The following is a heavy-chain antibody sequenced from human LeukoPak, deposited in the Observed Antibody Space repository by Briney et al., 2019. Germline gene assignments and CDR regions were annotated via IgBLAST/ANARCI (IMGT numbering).Heavy chain of an antibody. CDR3: ARAYSTSWYDAFDL. V-gene: IGHV3-7*01. Sequence: GGSLRLSCAASGFTFSDYWMSWVRQAPGKGLEWVANIKEDGSEKYYVDSVKGRFTISRDNAKNSLYLQMSSLRAEDTAVYYCARAYSTSWYDAFDLWGQGTMVTVSS. J-gene: IGHJ3*01. D-gene: IGHD6-13*01. CDR2: IKEDGSEK. CDR1: GFTFSDYW.